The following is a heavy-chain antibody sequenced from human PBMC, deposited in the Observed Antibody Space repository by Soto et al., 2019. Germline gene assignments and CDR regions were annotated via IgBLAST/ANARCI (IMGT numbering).Heavy chain of an antibody. J-gene: IGHJ4*02. CDR3: ARDPDSSGWFGFDY. Sequence: LSQTLSLTCAISGDSVSTNIAAWNWIRQSPSRGLEWLGRTYYRSKWLNDYAVSVKSRITINPDTSKNQFSLQLNSVAPEDTAVYYCARDPDSSGWFGFDYWGQGTLVTVSS. CDR1: GDSVSTNIAA. D-gene: IGHD6-19*01. V-gene: IGHV6-1*01. CDR2: TYYRSKWLN.